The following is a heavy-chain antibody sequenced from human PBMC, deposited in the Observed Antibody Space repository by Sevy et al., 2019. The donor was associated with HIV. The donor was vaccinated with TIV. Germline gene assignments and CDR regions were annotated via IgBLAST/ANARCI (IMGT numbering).Heavy chain of an antibody. CDR1: GYTFTGYY. V-gene: IGHV1-2*06. Sequence: ASVKVSCKASGYTFTGYYMHWVRQAPGQGLEWMGRINPNSGGTNYAQKFQGRVTMTRDTSISTAYMELGRLRSDDTAVYYCASPGDKLRFFDAFDIWGQGTMVTISS. D-gene: IGHD3-3*01. CDR2: INPNSGGT. CDR3: ASPGDKLRFFDAFDI. J-gene: IGHJ3*02.